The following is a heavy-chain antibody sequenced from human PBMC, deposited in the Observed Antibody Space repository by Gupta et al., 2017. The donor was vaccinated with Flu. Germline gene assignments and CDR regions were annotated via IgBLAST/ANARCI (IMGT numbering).Heavy chain of an antibody. Sequence: QVQLVESGGGLVKPGGSLRLSCAASGFTFSYYYMSWIRQAHGKGLEWVSYISSSGTTMHYADSVKGRFTISRDNAKNSLYLQMNSLRAEDTAVYYCARARAYYYGSGSYSIYFDYWGQGTLVTVSS. D-gene: IGHD3-10*01. CDR1: GFTFSYYY. CDR2: ISSSGTTM. J-gene: IGHJ4*02. CDR3: ARARAYYYGSGSYSIYFDY. V-gene: IGHV3-11*01.